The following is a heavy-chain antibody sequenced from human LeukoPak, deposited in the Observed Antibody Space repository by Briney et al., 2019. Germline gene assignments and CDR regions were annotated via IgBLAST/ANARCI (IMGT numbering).Heavy chain of an antibody. V-gene: IGHV3-23*01. CDR2: ISVSGGGT. D-gene: IGHD2-2*01. J-gene: IGHJ4*02. CDR3: AKDFVPAAMFAWFDD. Sequence: GGSLRLSCAASGFTFSSYAMNWVRQPPGRGLEWVSVISVSGGGTFYADSVKGRFTISRDNSKNTLYLQMNSLRAEDTAVYYCAKDFVPAAMFAWFDDWGQGTLVTVSS. CDR1: GFTFSSYA.